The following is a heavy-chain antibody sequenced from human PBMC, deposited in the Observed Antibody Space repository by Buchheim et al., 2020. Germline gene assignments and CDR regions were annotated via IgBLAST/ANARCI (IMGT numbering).Heavy chain of an antibody. CDR3: ARDRRVFNWFDP. D-gene: IGHD6-13*01. Sequence: QVQLQESGPGLVKPSQTLSLTCTVSGGSISSGSYYWSWIRQPAGKGLEWIGRIYTSGSTNYNPSLKSRVTISVDTSKNPFSLKLSSVTAADTAVYYCARDRRVFNWFDPWGQGTL. J-gene: IGHJ5*02. V-gene: IGHV4-61*02. CDR1: GGSISSGSYY. CDR2: IYTSGST.